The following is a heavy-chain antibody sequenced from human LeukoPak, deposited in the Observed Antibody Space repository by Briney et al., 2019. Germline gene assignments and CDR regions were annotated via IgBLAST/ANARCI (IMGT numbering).Heavy chain of an antibody. J-gene: IGHJ3*02. CDR2: IYSGGST. CDR3: ARDLNWNDAYDAFDI. D-gene: IGHD1-1*01. V-gene: IGHV3-53*01. CDR1: GFTVSSNY. Sequence: GGSLRLSCAASGFTVSSNYMSWVRQAPGKRLEWVSVIYSGGSTYYADSVKGRFTISRDNSKNTLYLQMNSLRAEDTAVYYCARDLNWNDAYDAFDIWGQGTMVTVSS.